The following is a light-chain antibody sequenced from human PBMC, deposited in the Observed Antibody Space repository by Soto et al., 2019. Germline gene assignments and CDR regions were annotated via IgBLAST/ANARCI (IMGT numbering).Light chain of an antibody. Sequence: EIVLTQSPGTLSLSPGERATLSCRASQSVSSSYLAWYQQKPGQAPRLLIYGASSRATGNPDRFSGSGSGTDFTLTISRLEPEDFAVYYCQQYGSSPPELTFGGGTKVEIK. CDR2: GAS. V-gene: IGKV3-20*01. J-gene: IGKJ4*01. CDR3: QQYGSSPPELT. CDR1: QSVSSSY.